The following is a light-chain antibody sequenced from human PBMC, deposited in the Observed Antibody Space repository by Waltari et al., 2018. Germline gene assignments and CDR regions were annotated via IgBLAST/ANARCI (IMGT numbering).Light chain of an antibody. Sequence: EMVMTQSPATLSVSPGERATLTCRASPSVSSDLAWYQQKSGQAPRLLIYAASNRATGIPARFNGGGSGTEFTLTISSLQSGDSAVYYCQQYYSTPYTFGQGTKLEIK. V-gene: IGKV3-15*01. J-gene: IGKJ2*01. CDR3: QQYYSTPYT. CDR1: PSVSSD. CDR2: AAS.